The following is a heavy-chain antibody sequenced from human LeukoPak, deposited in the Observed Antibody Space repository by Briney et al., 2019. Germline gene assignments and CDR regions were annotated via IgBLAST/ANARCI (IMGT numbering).Heavy chain of an antibody. J-gene: IGHJ6*03. CDR1: GFTFSSYA. CDR3: AKGFHPDGARVVVPAAIMEGYYYMDV. CDR2: ISGSGGST. V-gene: IGHV3-23*01. D-gene: IGHD2-2*02. Sequence: GGSLRLSCAASGFTFSSYAMSWVRQAPGKGVEWVSAISGSGGSTYYADSVKGRFTISRDNSKNTLYLQMNSLRAEDTAVYYCAKGFHPDGARVVVPAAIMEGYYYMDVWGKGTTVTVSS.